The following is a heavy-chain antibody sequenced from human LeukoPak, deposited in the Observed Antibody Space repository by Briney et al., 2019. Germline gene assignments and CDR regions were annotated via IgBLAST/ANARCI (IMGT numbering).Heavy chain of an antibody. CDR2: IKQDGSEK. CDR3: ARDQNVVGTFDY. CDR1: GFTFNSYL. D-gene: IGHD6-19*01. J-gene: IGHJ4*02. V-gene: IGHV3-7*01. Sequence: GGSLRLSCAASGFTFNSYLMSWVRQAPGKGLEWVANIKQDGSEKYYVDSVKGRFTISRDYAKNSLYLQMNSLRAEDTAVYYCARDQNVVGTFDYWGQGTLVTVSS.